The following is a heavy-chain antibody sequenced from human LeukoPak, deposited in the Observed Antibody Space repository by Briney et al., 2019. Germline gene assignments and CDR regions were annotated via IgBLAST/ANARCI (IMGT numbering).Heavy chain of an antibody. CDR2: ISYDGSNK. CDR3: ARERPLR. Sequence: PGGSLRLSCAASGFTFSSYAMHWVRQAPGKGLEWVAVISYDGSNKYYADSVKGRFTISRDNSKNTLYLQMNSLRAEDTAVYYCARERPLRWGQGTLVTVSS. CDR1: GFTFSSYA. V-gene: IGHV3-30*14. D-gene: IGHD3-16*01. J-gene: IGHJ4*02.